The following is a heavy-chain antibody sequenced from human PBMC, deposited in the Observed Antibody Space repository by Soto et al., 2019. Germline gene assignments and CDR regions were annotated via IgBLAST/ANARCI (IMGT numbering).Heavy chain of an antibody. CDR3: AKVVALREPYYYYGMDV. J-gene: IGHJ6*02. Sequence: QVQLVESGGGVVQPGRSLRLSCAASGFTFSSYGMHWVRQAPGKGLEWVAVISYDGGKKYYADSVKGRFTISRDNSKNTLYLQLNSLRAEDTAVYYCAKVVALREPYYYYGMDVWGQGTTVTVSS. CDR1: GFTFSSYG. V-gene: IGHV3-30*18. D-gene: IGHD2-21*01. CDR2: ISYDGGKK.